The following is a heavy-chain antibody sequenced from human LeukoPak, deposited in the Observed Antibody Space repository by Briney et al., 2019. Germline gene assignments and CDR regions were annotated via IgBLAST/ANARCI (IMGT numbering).Heavy chain of an antibody. J-gene: IGHJ3*02. CDR2: INPNSGGT. V-gene: IGHV1-2*02. D-gene: IGHD6-13*01. Sequence: ASVKVSCKASTYTFTDYYIHWVRQAPGQGLEWMGWINPNSGGTDYAQKFQGRVTMTRDTSISTAYMELSRLRSDDTAVYYCARAVISSSSWKINDAFDIWGQGTMVTVSS. CDR1: TYTFTDYY. CDR3: ARAVISSSSWKINDAFDI.